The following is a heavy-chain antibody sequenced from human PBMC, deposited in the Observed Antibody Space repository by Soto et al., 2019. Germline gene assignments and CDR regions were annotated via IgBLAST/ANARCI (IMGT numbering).Heavy chain of an antibody. D-gene: IGHD6-13*01. CDR2: IKSKTERETT. CDR3: TTDLRIAAAGTAPYYDYYYGMDV. Sequence: GSLRLSCAASEFTFSNAWMSLVRQATGKGPEWVGRIKSKTERETTDYAAPAKDTFTISRDHSKNTLYLQMNSLKTEDTAVYYCTTDLRIAAAGTAPYYDYYYGMDVWGQGTTVTVSS. CDR1: EFTFSNAW. J-gene: IGHJ6*02. V-gene: IGHV3-15*01.